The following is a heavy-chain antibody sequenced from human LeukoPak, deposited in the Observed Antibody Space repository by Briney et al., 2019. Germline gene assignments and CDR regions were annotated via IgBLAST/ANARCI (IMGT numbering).Heavy chain of an antibody. V-gene: IGHV1-69*02. CDR2: IIPILGIA. CDR1: GYTFTGYY. J-gene: IGHJ6*02. Sequence: ASVKVSCKASGYTFTGYYMHWVRQAPGQGLEWMGRIIPILGIANYAQKFQGRVTITADKSTSTAYMELSSLRSEDTAVYYCASPVVYYYYGMDVWGQGTTVTVSS. D-gene: IGHD2-15*01. CDR3: ASPVVYYYYGMDV.